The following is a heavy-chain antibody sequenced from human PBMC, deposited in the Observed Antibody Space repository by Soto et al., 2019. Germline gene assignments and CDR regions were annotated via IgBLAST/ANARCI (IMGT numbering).Heavy chain of an antibody. V-gene: IGHV4-59*01. J-gene: IGHJ3*02. CDR3: ASAIDYGDYLDAFDI. CDR1: GGSISSYY. Sequence: SETLSLTCTVSGGSISSYYWSWIRQPPGKGLEWIGYIYYSGSTNYNPSLKSRVTISVDTSKNQFSLKLSSVTAADTAVYYCASAIDYGDYLDAFDIWGQGTMVTVSS. CDR2: IYYSGST. D-gene: IGHD4-17*01.